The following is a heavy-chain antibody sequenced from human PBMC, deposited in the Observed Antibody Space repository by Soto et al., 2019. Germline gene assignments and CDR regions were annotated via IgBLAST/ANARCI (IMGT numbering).Heavy chain of an antibody. Sequence: EVQVVESGGGLVQPGGSLRLSCAAIGFSLRSDWMAWVRQIPGKGLEFVANIKEDGSVKNYVDSVKGRFSISRDNDKNSLYPQMNSLRAEDTAVYYCGTDRWGGAFDMWGQGTTVTVSS. D-gene: IGHD3-10*01. CDR3: GTDRWGGAFDM. J-gene: IGHJ3*02. CDR1: GFSLRSDW. CDR2: IKEDGSVK. V-gene: IGHV3-7*01.